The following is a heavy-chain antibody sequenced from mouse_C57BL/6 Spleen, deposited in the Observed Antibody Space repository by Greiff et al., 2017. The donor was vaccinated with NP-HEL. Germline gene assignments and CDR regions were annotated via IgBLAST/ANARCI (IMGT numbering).Heavy chain of an antibody. D-gene: IGHD2-3*01. J-gene: IGHJ1*03. CDR2: ISDGGSYT. Sequence: EVQVVESGGGLVKPGGSLKLSCAASGFTFSSYAMSWVRQTPDKRLEWVATISDGGSYTYYPDTVKGRFTISRDNAKNNLYLQMSHLKSEDTAMYYCARDRDDGYGWYFEVWGTGTTVTVSS. CDR1: GFTFSSYA. V-gene: IGHV5-4*01. CDR3: ARDRDDGYGWYFEV.